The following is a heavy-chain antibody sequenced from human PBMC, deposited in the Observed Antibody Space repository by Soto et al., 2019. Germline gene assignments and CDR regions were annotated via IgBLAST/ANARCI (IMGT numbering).Heavy chain of an antibody. V-gene: IGHV4-59*08. CDR1: GGSITYY. D-gene: IGHD7-27*01. J-gene: IGHJ4*02. Sequence: SETLSLTCTVSGGSITYYCSWMRLSPGKGLEWIGYINSNGYSSYNPSLKSRVTLSVDTSKNQFSLKLSSVTAADTAVYYCARRWGRTFDYWGQGTLVTGSS. CDR3: ARRWGRTFDY. CDR2: INSNGYS.